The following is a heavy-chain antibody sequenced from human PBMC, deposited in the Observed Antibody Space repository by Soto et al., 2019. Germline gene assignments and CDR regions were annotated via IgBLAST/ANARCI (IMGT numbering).Heavy chain of an antibody. CDR3: SRLPAGPAGSYSFDS. CDR2: IYLSGST. J-gene: IGHJ4*02. Sequence: SETLSLTCAVSGGSIISTNWWSWDRQPPGKGLEWIGEIYLSGSTNYNPSLKSRVIISVDRSKNQFSLRLSSVTAADTAVYYCSRLPAGPAGSYSFDSWGQGTLVTVYS. D-gene: IGHD3-10*01. CDR1: GGSIISTNW. V-gene: IGHV4-4*02.